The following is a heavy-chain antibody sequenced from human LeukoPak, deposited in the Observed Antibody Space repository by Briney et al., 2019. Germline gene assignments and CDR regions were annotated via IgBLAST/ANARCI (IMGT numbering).Heavy chain of an antibody. J-gene: IGHJ4*02. CDR3: ARVFDYYDSSGYSALDY. CDR1: GYTFTSYG. CDR2: ISAYNGNT. Sequence: VASVKVSCKASGYTFTSYGISWVRQAPGQGLEWMGWISAYNGNTNYAQKLQGRVTMTTDTSTGTAYMELRSLRSDDTAVYYCARVFDYYDSSGYSALDYWGQGTLVTVSS. V-gene: IGHV1-18*01. D-gene: IGHD3-22*01.